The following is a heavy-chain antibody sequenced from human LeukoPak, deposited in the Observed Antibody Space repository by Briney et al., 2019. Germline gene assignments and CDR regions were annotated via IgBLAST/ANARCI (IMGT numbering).Heavy chain of an antibody. D-gene: IGHD3-3*01. CDR1: GGSFSGYY. V-gene: IGHV4-34*01. CDR3: ARGGYDFWSGYYPGRYNWFDP. CDR2: INHSGST. Sequence: SETLSLTCAVYGGSFSGYYWSWIRQPPGKGLEWIGEINHSGSTNYNPSLKSRVTISVDTSKNQFSLKLSSVTAADTAVYYCARGGYDFWSGYYPGRYNWFDPWGQGTLVTVSS. J-gene: IGHJ5*02.